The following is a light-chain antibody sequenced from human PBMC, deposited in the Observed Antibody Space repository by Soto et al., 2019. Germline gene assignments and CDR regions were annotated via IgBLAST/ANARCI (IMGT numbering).Light chain of an antibody. Sequence: QSALTQPASVSGSPGQSIAISCTGTSSDVGGYEYVSWYQQHPDKAPKIMIYDVSNRPSGVSNRFSGSKSGNTASLTISGLQAEDEADYYCSSYTSSSTYVFGTGTKVT. J-gene: IGLJ1*01. CDR3: SSYTSSSTYV. CDR2: DVS. CDR1: SSDVGGYEY. V-gene: IGLV2-14*01.